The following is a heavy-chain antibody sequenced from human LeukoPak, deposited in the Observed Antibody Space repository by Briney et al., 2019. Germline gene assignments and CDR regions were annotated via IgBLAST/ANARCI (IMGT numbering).Heavy chain of an antibody. Sequence: PSETLSLTCAVYGGSFSGYYWSWIRQPPGKGLEWIGEINHSGSTNYNPSLKSRVTISVDTSKNQFSLKLSSVTAADTAVYYCARVKDGYNPSYFDYWGQGTLVTASS. CDR3: ARVKDGYNPSYFDY. V-gene: IGHV4-34*01. CDR1: GGSFSGYY. D-gene: IGHD5-24*01. CDR2: INHSGST. J-gene: IGHJ4*02.